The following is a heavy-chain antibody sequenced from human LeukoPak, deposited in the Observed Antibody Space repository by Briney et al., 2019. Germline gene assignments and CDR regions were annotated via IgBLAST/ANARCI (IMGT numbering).Heavy chain of an antibody. D-gene: IGHD4-17*01. J-gene: IGHJ5*02. Sequence: GGSLRLSCAASGFTFSSYSMNWVRQAPGKGLEWVSSISSSSSYIYYADSVKGRFTISRDNSKNTLYLQMNSLRAEDTAVYYCARQIYGDYISKDNWLDPWGQGTLVTVSS. CDR2: ISSSSSYI. CDR3: ARQIYGDYISKDNWLDP. CDR1: GFTFSSYS. V-gene: IGHV3-21*01.